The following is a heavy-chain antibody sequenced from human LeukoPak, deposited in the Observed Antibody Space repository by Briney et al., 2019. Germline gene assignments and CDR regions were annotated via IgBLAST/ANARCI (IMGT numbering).Heavy chain of an antibody. CDR2: IRYDGSNK. V-gene: IGHV3-30*02. Sequence: GGSLRLSCAASGFTFSSYGMHWVRQAPGKGLEWVAFIRYDGSNKYYADSVKGRFTISRDNSKNTLYLQMNSLRAEDTAVYYCAKGYAAVRTFDYWGQGTLVTVSS. CDR3: AKGYAAVRTFDY. CDR1: GFTFSSYG. D-gene: IGHD6-13*01. J-gene: IGHJ4*02.